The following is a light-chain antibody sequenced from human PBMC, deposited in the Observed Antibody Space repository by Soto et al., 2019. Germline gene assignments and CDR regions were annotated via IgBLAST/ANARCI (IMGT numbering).Light chain of an antibody. J-gene: IGKJ5*01. CDR3: QQYVSPPIT. CDR1: QSVSNSY. Sequence: EIVLTQSPGTLSLSPGERAILSCRASQSVSNSYVAWYQQKPGQAPRLLIYGASSRATGIPDRFSGSGSGTDFTLTISRLEPEDFAVYYCQQYVSPPITFGQGTRLEIK. CDR2: GAS. V-gene: IGKV3-20*01.